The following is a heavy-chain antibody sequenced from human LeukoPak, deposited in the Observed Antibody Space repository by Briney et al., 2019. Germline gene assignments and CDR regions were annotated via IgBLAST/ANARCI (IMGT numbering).Heavy chain of an antibody. CDR2: IDPSGSST. Sequence: VASVKVSCKASGYTFTSYYMHWVRQAPGQGLEWMGIIDPSGSSTSYAQKFQGRVTMTRDTSTSTVYMELSSLRSEDRAVCYCARAYYYDSSGYPVYFDYWGQGTLVTVSS. D-gene: IGHD3-22*01. V-gene: IGHV1-46*01. CDR3: ARAYYYDSSGYPVYFDY. J-gene: IGHJ4*02. CDR1: GYTFTSYY.